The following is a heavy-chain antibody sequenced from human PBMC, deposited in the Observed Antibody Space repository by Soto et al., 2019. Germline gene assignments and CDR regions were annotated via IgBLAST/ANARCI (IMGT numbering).Heavy chain of an antibody. Sequence: GGSLRLSCAASGFTFSSYAMSLVRQAPGKGLEWVSAISGSGGSTYYADSVKGRFTISRDNSKNTLYLQMNSLRAEDTAVYYCAKGVPRKPHRYYFDYWGQGTLVTAPQ. CDR3: AKGVPRKPHRYYFDY. V-gene: IGHV3-23*01. D-gene: IGHD1-1*01. J-gene: IGHJ4*02. CDR1: GFTFSSYA. CDR2: ISGSGGST.